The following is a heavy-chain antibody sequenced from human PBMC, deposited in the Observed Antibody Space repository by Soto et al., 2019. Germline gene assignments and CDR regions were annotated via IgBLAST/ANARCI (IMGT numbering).Heavy chain of an antibody. CDR3: ARVGGCSGGSCYYWYYGMDV. V-gene: IGHV4-59*01. D-gene: IGHD2-15*01. CDR1: GGSISSYY. Sequence: SETLSLTCTVSGGSISSYYWSWIRQPPGKGLEWIGYIYYSGSTNYNPSLKSRVTISVDTSKSQFSLKLSSVTAADTAVYYCARVGGCSGGSCYYWYYGMDVWGQGTTVTVSS. CDR2: IYYSGST. J-gene: IGHJ6*02.